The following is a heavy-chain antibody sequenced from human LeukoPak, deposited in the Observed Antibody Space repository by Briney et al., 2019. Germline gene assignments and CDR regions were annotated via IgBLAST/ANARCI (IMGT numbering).Heavy chain of an antibody. CDR3: ARGYSSRYYYYYYYMDV. CDR1: GGSFSGYS. Sequence: PSETLSLTCAVYGGSFSGYSWSWIRQPPGKGLEWIGEINHSGSTNYNPSLKSRVTISVDTSKNQFSLKLSSVTAADTAVYYCARGYSSRYYYYYYYMDVWGKGTTVTVSS. V-gene: IGHV4-34*01. D-gene: IGHD4-11*01. CDR2: INHSGST. J-gene: IGHJ6*03.